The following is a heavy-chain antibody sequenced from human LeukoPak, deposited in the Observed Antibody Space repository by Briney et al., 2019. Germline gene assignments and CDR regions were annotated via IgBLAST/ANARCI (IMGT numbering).Heavy chain of an antibody. J-gene: IGHJ4*02. Sequence: ASVKVSCRASGYTFTVNYIHWVRQAPGKGLEWVGWINPKDGRTNYAQRFQDRVTMTRDTSISTAYMDLSSLRSDDTAVYYCARVIGGSYGDFWGQGTLVTVSS. CDR3: ARVIGGSYGDF. CDR1: GYTFTVNY. V-gene: IGHV1-2*02. D-gene: IGHD2-15*01. CDR2: INPKDGRT.